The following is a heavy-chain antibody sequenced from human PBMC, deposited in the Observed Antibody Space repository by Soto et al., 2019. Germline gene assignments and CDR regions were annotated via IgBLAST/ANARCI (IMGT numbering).Heavy chain of an antibody. V-gene: IGHV1-2*04. D-gene: IGHD5-12*01. J-gene: IGHJ6*03. Sequence: QVQLVQSGAEVRKPGASVTVSCRSSGDSFNDYYIHWVRQAPGQGFEWMGWINPNGGVTKYAQKFQGWVSMTRDTSIRSVYMQLSRLRSDDTAVYYCACERGGATATLDYYYFYVDVWGTGTTVTVSS. CDR2: INPNGGVT. CDR3: ACERGGATATLDYYYFYVDV. CDR1: GDSFNDYY.